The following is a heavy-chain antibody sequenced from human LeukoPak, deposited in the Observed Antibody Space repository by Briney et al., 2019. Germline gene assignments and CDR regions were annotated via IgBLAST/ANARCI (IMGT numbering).Heavy chain of an antibody. CDR2: ISGSGDTT. D-gene: IGHD3-10*01. V-gene: IGHV3-23*01. CDR1: GFTVSSNY. J-gene: IGHJ4*02. CDR3: AKDMEGSVADYFDY. Sequence: GGSLRLSCAASGFTVSSNYMSWVRQAPGKGLEWVSHISGSGDTTYYADSVKGRFTISRDNSKNTLYLQMNSLRADDTAVYYCAKDMEGSVADYFDYWGQGTLVTVSS.